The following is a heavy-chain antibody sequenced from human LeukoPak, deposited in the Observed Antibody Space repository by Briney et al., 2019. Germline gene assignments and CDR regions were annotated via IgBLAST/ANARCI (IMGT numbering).Heavy chain of an antibody. CDR2: IYYSGST. CDR1: GGSISSSSYY. D-gene: IGHD4-17*01. J-gene: IGHJ4*02. CDR3: ARQLDYGDYGYFDY. Sequence: KPSVTLSLTCTVSGGSISSSSYYWGWIRQPPGKGLEWIGSIYYSGSTYYNPSLKSRVTISVDTSKNQFSLKLSSVTAADTAVYYCARQLDYGDYGYFDYWGQGTLVTVSS. V-gene: IGHV4-39*01.